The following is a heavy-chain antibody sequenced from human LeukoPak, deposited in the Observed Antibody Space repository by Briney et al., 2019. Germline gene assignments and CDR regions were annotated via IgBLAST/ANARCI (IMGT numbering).Heavy chain of an antibody. D-gene: IGHD2-2*01. CDR1: GESFSGYY. CDR3: ATQNQLPTYYYYYYMDV. J-gene: IGHJ6*03. V-gene: IGHV4-34*01. CDR2: INHSGST. Sequence: SETLSLTCAVYGESFSGYYWSWIRQPPGKGLEWIGEINHSGSTNYNPSLKSRVTISVDTSKNQFSLKLSSVTAADTAVYYCATQNQLPTYYYYYYMDVWGKGTTVTVSS.